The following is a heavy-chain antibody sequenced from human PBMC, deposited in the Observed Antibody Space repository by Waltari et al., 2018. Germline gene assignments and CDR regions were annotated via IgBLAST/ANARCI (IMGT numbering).Heavy chain of an antibody. CDR1: GYTSTGSY. CDR2: FTPNSVAT. J-gene: IGHJ6*03. CDR3: ARATHYNWNYVASYFYYMDV. V-gene: IGHV1-2*02. D-gene: IGHD1-7*01. Sequence: QAQLVQSGPEVKTPGASVKVSCQASGYTSTGSYIHWVRQAPGQGLQRGGYFTPNSVATKYAQNFQGRVTMTRHTSISAIYMHLTSLRSDDTAVYFCARATHYNWNYVASYFYYMDVWGTGTTITVSS.